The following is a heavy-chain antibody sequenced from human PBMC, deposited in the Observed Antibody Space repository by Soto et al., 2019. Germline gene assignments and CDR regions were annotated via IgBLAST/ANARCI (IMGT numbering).Heavy chain of an antibody. CDR3: ARMPPLFGSGPMYYFDY. CDR2: IDWDDDK. CDR1: GFSLSTSGMC. J-gene: IGHJ4*02. V-gene: IGHV2-70*11. D-gene: IGHD6-19*01. Sequence: SGPTLVNPTQTLTLTCTFSGFSLSTSGMCVSWIRQPPGKALEWLARIDWDDDKYYSTSLKTRLTISKDTSKNQVVLTMTNMDPVDTATYYCARMPPLFGSGPMYYFDYWGQGTLVTVSS.